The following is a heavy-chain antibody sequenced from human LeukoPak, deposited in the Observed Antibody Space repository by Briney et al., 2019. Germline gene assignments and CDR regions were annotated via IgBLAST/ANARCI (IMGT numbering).Heavy chain of an antibody. CDR2: ISGSGDTT. CDR1: GFTFSSYA. D-gene: IGHD1-26*01. CDR3: AKSRGESRGASNY. V-gene: IGHV3-23*01. J-gene: IGHJ4*02. Sequence: PGGSLRLSCAASGFTFSSYAMNWVRQAPGKGLEWASFISGSGDTTYYADSVKGRFTISRDSSKNTLYLQMNSLRAEDTAVYYCAKSRGESRGASNYWGQGTLVTVPS.